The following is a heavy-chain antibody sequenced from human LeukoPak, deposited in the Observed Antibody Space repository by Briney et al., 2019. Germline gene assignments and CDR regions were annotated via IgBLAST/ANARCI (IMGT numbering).Heavy chain of an antibody. Sequence: SEPLSLTCAVYGGSFSGYYWSWIRQPPGKGLEWIGYIYYSGSTYYNPSLKSRVTISVDTSKNQFSLKLSSVTAADTAVYYCARALYTSSSLDYWGQGTLVTVSS. J-gene: IGHJ4*02. D-gene: IGHD6-6*01. CDR1: GGSFSGYY. CDR2: IYYSGST. V-gene: IGHV4-30-4*08. CDR3: ARALYTSSSLDY.